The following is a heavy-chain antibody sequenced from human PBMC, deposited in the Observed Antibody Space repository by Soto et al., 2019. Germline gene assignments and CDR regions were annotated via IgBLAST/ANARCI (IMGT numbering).Heavy chain of an antibody. CDR3: ARDKSSTLGP. J-gene: IGHJ5*02. Sequence: ASVRVSCQASGYTFTSYGISWVRQAPGQGLEWMGGISAYNGITKYAHKLQGRVTMTTDTSTSTAYMELRSLRADDTAVYYCARDKSSTLGPSGQGTMVTASS. D-gene: IGHD2-2*01. V-gene: IGHV1-18*04. CDR2: ISAYNGIT. CDR1: GYTFTSYG.